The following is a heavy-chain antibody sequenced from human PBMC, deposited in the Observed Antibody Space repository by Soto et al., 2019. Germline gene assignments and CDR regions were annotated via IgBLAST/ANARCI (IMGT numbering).Heavy chain of an antibody. CDR2: MNPNSGNT. V-gene: IGHV1-8*01. Sequence: ASVKVSCRASGYTFTSYDINWVRQATGQGLEWMGWMNPNSGNTGYAQKFQGRVTMTRNTSISTAYMELSSLRSEDTAVYYCARVSCSGGSCYLAFDIWGQGTMVTVSS. CDR1: GYTFTSYD. CDR3: ARVSCSGGSCYLAFDI. J-gene: IGHJ3*02. D-gene: IGHD2-15*01.